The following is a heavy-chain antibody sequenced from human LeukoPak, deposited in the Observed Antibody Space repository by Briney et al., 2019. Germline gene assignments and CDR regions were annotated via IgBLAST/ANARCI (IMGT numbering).Heavy chain of an antibody. Sequence: SETLSLTCTVSGGSISSYYWSWIWQPPGKGLEWIGYIYYSGSTNYNPSLKSRVTISVDTSKNQFSLKLSSVTAADTAVYYCAGHYGSGSFDYWGQGTLVTVSS. V-gene: IGHV4-59*08. CDR3: AGHYGSGSFDY. D-gene: IGHD3-10*01. CDR1: GGSISSYY. J-gene: IGHJ4*02. CDR2: IYYSGST.